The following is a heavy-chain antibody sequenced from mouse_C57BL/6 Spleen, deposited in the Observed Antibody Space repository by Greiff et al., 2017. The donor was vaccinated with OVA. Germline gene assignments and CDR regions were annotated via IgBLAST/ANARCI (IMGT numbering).Heavy chain of an antibody. D-gene: IGHD2-1*01. CDR3: TRVYGNYVRYFDY. J-gene: IGHJ2*01. CDR2: ISSGGDYI. CDR1: GFTFSSYA. Sequence: EVKVVESGEGLVKPGGSLKLSCAASGFTFSSYAMSWVRQTPEKRLEWVAYISSGGDYIYYADTVKGRFTISRDNARNTLYLQMSSLKSEDTAMYYCTRVYGNYVRYFDYWGQGTTLTVSS. V-gene: IGHV5-9-1*02.